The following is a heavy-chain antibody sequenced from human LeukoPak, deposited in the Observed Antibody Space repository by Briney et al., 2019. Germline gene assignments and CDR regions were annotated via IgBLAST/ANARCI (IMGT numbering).Heavy chain of an antibody. Sequence: SETLSLTCAVSGGSLSPHYWSWIRRPLGKGREWIGEINNRGTTNYSPSLRGRATIPVDTSKNQFSLRLTSVTAADTAIYSCARVPLWWLTPFDFWGQGTLATVSS. V-gene: IGHV4-34*01. CDR2: INNRGTT. CDR1: GGSLSPHY. J-gene: IGHJ4*02. CDR3: ARVPLWWLTPFDF. D-gene: IGHD5-12*01.